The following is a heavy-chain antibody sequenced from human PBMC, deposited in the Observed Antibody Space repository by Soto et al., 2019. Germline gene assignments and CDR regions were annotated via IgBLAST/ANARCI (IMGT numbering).Heavy chain of an antibody. D-gene: IGHD2-15*01. CDR3: ARAPPPIVVVVAAPSEWFDP. V-gene: IGHV4-34*01. CDR2: IHHSGST. J-gene: IGHJ5*02. Sequence: PSETLSLTCAVYGGSFSGYYWSWIRQPPGKGLEWIGEIHHSGSTNYNPSLKSRVTISVDTSKNQFSLKLSSVTAADTAVYYCARAPPPIVVVVAAPSEWFDPWGQGTLFTVSS. CDR1: GGSFSGYY.